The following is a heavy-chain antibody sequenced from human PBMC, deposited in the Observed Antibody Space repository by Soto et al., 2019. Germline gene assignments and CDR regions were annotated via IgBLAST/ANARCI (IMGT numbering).Heavy chain of an antibody. J-gene: IGHJ4*02. CDR2: INHSGST. D-gene: IGHD6-13*01. CDR3: ASRLAAAGMFRYYY. Sequence: PSETLSLTCAVYGWCFSGYYWSWIRQPPGKGLEWIGEINHSGSTNYNPSLKSRVTISVDTSKNQFSLKLSSVTAADTAVYYCASRLAAAGMFRYYYWGQGTLVTVSS. V-gene: IGHV4-34*01. CDR1: GWCFSGYY.